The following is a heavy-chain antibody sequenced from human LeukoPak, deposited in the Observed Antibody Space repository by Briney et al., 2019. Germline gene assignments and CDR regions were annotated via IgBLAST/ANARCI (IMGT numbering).Heavy chain of an antibody. J-gene: IGHJ4*02. V-gene: IGHV3-48*01. CDR1: GFIFTSYS. CDR2: ISSSSSTI. D-gene: IGHD3-22*01. CDR3: ARGFHRYNDDSGAYSVY. Sequence: GGSLRLSCAASGFIFTSYSMNWVRQAPGKGLEWISYISSSSSTIYYADSVRGRFTISRDNAKNSLCLQMNSLRAEDTAVYYCARGFHRYNDDSGAYSVYWGQGTLVTVSS.